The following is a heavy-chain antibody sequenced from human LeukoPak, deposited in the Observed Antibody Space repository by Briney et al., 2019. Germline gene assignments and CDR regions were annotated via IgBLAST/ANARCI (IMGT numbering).Heavy chain of an antibody. J-gene: IGHJ4*02. Sequence: PSETLSLTCAVYSGSFSGNYWSWIRQPPGKGLEWIGEVNHSGSTNYNPSLKSRVTISVDTSKNQFSLKLSSVTAADTAVFYCARAQLWFGELYYFDYWGQGTLVTVSS. CDR1: SGSFSGNY. V-gene: IGHV4-34*01. D-gene: IGHD3-10*01. CDR3: ARAQLWFGELYYFDY. CDR2: VNHSGST.